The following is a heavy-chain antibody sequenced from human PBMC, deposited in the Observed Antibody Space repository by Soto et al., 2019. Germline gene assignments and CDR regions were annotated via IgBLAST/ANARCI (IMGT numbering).Heavy chain of an antibody. CDR1: GFTFSSYA. D-gene: IGHD4-17*01. CDR2: ISYDGSNK. J-gene: IGHJ4*02. V-gene: IGHV3-30-3*01. Sequence: PGGSLRLSCAASGFTFSSYAMHWVRQAPGKGLEWVAVISYDGSNKYYADSVKGRFTISRDNSKNTLYLQMNSLRAEDTAVYYCARAVMTTVTTLDYWGQGTLVTVSS. CDR3: ARAVMTTVTTLDY.